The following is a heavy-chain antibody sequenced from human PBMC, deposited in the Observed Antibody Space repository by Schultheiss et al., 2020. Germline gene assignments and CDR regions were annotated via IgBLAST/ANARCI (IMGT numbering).Heavy chain of an antibody. D-gene: IGHD2-2*01. CDR1: GGSISSGGYY. CDR2: IYYSGST. V-gene: IGHV4-31*03. J-gene: IGHJ6*02. Sequence: SETLSLTCTVSGGSISSGGYYWSWIRQHPGKGLEWIGYIYYSGSTYYNPSLKSRVTISVDTSKNQFSLQLNSVTPEDTAVYYCARDMPVRYYYGMDVWGQGTTVTVSS. CDR3: ARDMPVRYYYGMDV.